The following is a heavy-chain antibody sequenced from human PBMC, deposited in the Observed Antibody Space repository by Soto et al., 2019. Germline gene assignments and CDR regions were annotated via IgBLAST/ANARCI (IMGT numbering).Heavy chain of an antibody. D-gene: IGHD3-9*01. CDR2: VSASGLNT. Sequence: GGSLRLSCAASGFTFSTYAMAWVRQAPGKGLEWVSGVSASGLNTDYADPVKGRFTISRDNSKNTLFLQMNSLRAEDTAVYYCAKITVRHWLLSRYFDYWGQGSPVTVSS. J-gene: IGHJ4*02. CDR1: GFTFSTYA. V-gene: IGHV3-23*01. CDR3: AKITVRHWLLSRYFDY.